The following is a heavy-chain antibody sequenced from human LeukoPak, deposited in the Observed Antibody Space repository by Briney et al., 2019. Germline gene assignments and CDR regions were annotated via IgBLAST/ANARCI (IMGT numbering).Heavy chain of an antibody. D-gene: IGHD3-10*01. V-gene: IGHV3-23*01. J-gene: IGHJ4*02. Sequence: GGSLSLSCAASGFTFSSYAMSWVRQAPGKGLEWVSAISGSGGSTYYADSVKGRFTISRDNSKNTLFLQMSSLRAEDTAVYYCAKTSAGIRGGYFDYWGQGTLVTVSS. CDR2: ISGSGGST. CDR3: AKTSAGIRGGYFDY. CDR1: GFTFSSYA.